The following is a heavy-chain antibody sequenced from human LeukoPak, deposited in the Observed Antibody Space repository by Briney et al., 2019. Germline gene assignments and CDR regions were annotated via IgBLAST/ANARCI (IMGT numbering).Heavy chain of an antibody. J-gene: IGHJ4*02. V-gene: IGHV1-18*01. CDR3: ARVKRGSGSFFSPDF. CDR2: ISAYNGNT. Sequence: GASVKVSCKASGYTFTSHGISWVRQAPGQGLEWMGWISAYNGNTNYAQKLQGRVTITTDTSTSTAYMELRSLRSDDTAVYYCARVKRGSGSFFSPDFWGQGTLVTVSS. CDR1: GYTFTSHG. D-gene: IGHD3-10*01.